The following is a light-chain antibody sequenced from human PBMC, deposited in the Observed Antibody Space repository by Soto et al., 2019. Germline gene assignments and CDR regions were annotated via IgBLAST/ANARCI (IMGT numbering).Light chain of an antibody. Sequence: DIQVTHHPSSLSASVGDRVTITCRASQGIKNYLAWYQQKPGETPKLLIYAASTLESGIPPRFSGSGSGTDFTLTINNMQPEDVANYYCQRYYNAPFTFGGGTKVDIK. J-gene: IGKJ4*01. CDR1: QGIKNY. CDR2: AAS. CDR3: QRYYNAPFT. V-gene: IGKV1-27*01.